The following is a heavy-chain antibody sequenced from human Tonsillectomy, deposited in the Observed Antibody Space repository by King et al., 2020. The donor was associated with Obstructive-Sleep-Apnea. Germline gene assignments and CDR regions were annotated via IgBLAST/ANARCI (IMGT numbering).Heavy chain of an antibody. V-gene: IGHV3-64D*06. CDR2: IISNGGST. D-gene: IGHD3-22*01. CDR3: VKGGYYDRSDPPKIFPQH. Sequence: VQLVESGGGLVQPGGSLRLSCSASGFTFSSYAMHWVRQAPGKGLEYVSAIISNGGSTYYADSVKGRFTISRDNSKNTLYLQMSSLRAEDTVVYYCVKGGYYDRSDPPKIFPQHWGQGTLGTVSS. CDR1: GFTFSSYA. J-gene: IGHJ1*01.